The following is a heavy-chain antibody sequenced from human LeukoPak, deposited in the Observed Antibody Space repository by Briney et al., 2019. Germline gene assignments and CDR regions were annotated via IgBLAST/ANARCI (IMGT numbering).Heavy chain of an antibody. D-gene: IGHD5-18*01. CDR1: GYSISSGYY. CDR3: TREASGYSYGYEEH. V-gene: IGHV4-38-2*02. Sequence: SETLSLTCTVSGYSISSGYYWGWIRQPPGKGLEWIGSIYHSGSTYYNPSLKSRVTISVDTSKNHLSLKLSSVTAADTAVYYCTREASGYSYGYEEHWGQGTLVTVSS. J-gene: IGHJ1*01. CDR2: IYHSGST.